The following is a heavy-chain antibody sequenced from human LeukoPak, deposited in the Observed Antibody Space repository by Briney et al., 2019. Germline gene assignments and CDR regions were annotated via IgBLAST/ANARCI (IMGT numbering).Heavy chain of an antibody. CDR1: GYTFTGYY. V-gene: IGHV1-2*02. D-gene: IGHD2-2*01. Sequence: ASVKASCKASGYTFTGYYMHWVRQAPGQGLEWMGWINPNSGGTNYAQKFQGRVTMTRDTSISTAYMELSRLRSDDTAVYYCARAGGYCSTTSCSEIDYWGQGTLVTVSS. CDR3: ARAGGYCSTTSCSEIDY. J-gene: IGHJ4*02. CDR2: INPNSGGT.